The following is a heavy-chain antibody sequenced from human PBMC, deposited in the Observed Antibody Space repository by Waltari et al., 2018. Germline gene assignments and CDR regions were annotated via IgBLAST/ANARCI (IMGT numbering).Heavy chain of an antibody. D-gene: IGHD3-16*01. CDR2: MPYDGSNK. J-gene: IGHJ4*02. CDR1: GFTFSRNN. CDR3: AKDMGLGRYSFDY. V-gene: IGHV3-30*02. Sequence: QVQLVESGGGVVQPGGSLRLSCAASGFTFSRNNIPWARQAPGKGLEWVAFMPYDGSNKYYADSVTGRFTISRDNSKSTQYLEMNSLRADDTAVYYCAKDMGLGRYSFDYWGQGTLVTVSS.